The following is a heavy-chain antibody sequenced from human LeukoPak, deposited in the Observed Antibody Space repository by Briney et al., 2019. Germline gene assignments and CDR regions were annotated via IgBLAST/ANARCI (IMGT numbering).Heavy chain of an antibody. CDR1: GGTFSSYA. D-gene: IGHD5-12*01. CDR3: ARGGIVATIFAFDI. CDR2: ITPIFGTA. J-gene: IGHJ3*02. Sequence: SVKVSCKASGGTFSSYAISWVRQAPGQGLEWMGGITPIFGTANYAQKFKGRVRITADESTSTAYMELSSLRSEDTAVYYCARGGIVATIFAFDIWGQGTMVTVSS. V-gene: IGHV1-69*13.